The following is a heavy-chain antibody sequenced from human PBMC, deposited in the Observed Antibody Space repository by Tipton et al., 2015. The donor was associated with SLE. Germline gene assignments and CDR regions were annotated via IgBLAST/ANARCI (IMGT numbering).Heavy chain of an antibody. J-gene: IGHJ3*02. D-gene: IGHD3-22*01. Sequence: TLSLTCAVSGGSLTGHYWSWIRQPPGKGLEWIAEINHSGGTNYNPSLKRRVTISVDTSKNQFSLKLSSVTAADTAVYYCASDGDDSSGAFDIWGQGTMVTVSS. V-gene: IGHV4-34*01. CDR2: INHSGGT. CDR3: ASDGDDSSGAFDI. CDR1: GGSLTGHY.